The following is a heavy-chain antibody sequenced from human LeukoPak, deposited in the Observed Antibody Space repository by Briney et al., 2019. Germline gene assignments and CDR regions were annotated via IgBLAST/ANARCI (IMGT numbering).Heavy chain of an antibody. Sequence: PGGSLRLSCAASGFTFSDYYMSWIRQAPGKGLEWASYISSSGSTIYYADSVKGRFTISRDNAKNSLYLQMNSLRAEDTAVYYCARDEGIYYGSGSSRGYYGMDVWGQGTTVTVSS. V-gene: IGHV3-11*01. CDR2: ISSSGSTI. CDR3: ARDEGIYYGSGSSRGYYGMDV. J-gene: IGHJ6*02. D-gene: IGHD3-10*01. CDR1: GFTFSDYY.